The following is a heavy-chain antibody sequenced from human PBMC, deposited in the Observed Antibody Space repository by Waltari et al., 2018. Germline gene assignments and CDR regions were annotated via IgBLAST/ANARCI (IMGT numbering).Heavy chain of an antibody. Sequence: EVQLVESGGGLIQPGGSLRLSCAAYGFTVRSNYMRWVRQAPGKGLEWVSVIYSGGSTYYADSVKGRFTISRDNSKNTLYLQMNSLRAEDTAVYYCARAANHLSPGYWGQGTLVTVSS. J-gene: IGHJ4*02. CDR2: IYSGGST. D-gene: IGHD6-25*01. CDR1: GFTVRSNY. V-gene: IGHV3-53*01. CDR3: ARAANHLSPGY.